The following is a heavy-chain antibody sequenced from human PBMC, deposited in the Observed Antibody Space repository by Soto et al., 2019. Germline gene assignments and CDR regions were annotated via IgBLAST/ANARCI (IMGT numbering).Heavy chain of an antibody. CDR2: IYYSGST. D-gene: IGHD3-22*01. CDR3: ARERTPMIGGYFDY. CDR1: GGSISSYY. V-gene: IGHV4-59*01. J-gene: IGHJ4*01. Sequence: PSETLSLTCTVSGGSISSYYWSWIRQPPGKGLEWIGYIYYSGSTNYNPSLKSRVTISVDTSKNQFSLKLSSVTAADTAVYYCARERTPMIGGYFDYWGHGNLVTGAS.